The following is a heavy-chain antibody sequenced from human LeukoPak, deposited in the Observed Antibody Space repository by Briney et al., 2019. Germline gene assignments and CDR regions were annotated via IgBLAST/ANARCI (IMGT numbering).Heavy chain of an antibody. CDR2: IYPGDSDT. J-gene: IGHJ5*02. V-gene: IGHV5-51*01. D-gene: IGHD1-1*01. CDR3: AMRAGTTGTTWWFDP. Sequence: GESLKISCKGSGYSFTSYWIGWVRQMPGKGLEWMGIIYPGDSDTRYSPSFQGQVTISADKSIRTAYLQWSSLKASDTAMYYCAMRAGTTGTTWWFDPWAREPWSPSPQ. CDR1: GYSFTSYW.